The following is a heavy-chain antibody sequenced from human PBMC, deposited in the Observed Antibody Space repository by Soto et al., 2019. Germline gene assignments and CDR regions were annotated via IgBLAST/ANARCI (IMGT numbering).Heavy chain of an antibody. V-gene: IGHV4-30-4*01. CDR2: IPSRGRP. Sequence: QVQLRESGPGLVKPSQTLSLTCSVSGASVAGGSYYWSWVRQPPGKGLEWIGYIPSRGRPFYNPSLTSRGTISAVTSKNQLSLQLTSVTAAGTAMHYCARDTYSGYDFGLWGQGTLVTVSS. CDR1: GASVAGGSYY. D-gene: IGHD5-12*01. CDR3: ARDTYSGYDFGL. J-gene: IGHJ5*02.